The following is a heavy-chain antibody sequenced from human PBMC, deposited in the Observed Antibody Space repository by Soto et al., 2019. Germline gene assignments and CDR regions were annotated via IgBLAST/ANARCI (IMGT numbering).Heavy chain of an antibody. CDR1: GFTFSSYG. D-gene: IGHD3-10*01. J-gene: IGHJ6*02. Sequence: GGSLRLSCAASGFTFSSYGMHWVRQAPGKGLEWVAVIWYDGSNKYYADSVKGRFTISRDNSKNTLYLQMNSLRAEDTAVYYCARDSSDRGVIITYYYYYGMDVWGQGTTVTVSS. CDR3: ARDSSDRGVIITYYYYYGMDV. CDR2: IWYDGSNK. V-gene: IGHV3-33*01.